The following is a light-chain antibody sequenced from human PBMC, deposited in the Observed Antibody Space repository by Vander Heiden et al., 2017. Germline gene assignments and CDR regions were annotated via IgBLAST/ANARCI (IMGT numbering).Light chain of an antibody. CDR2: DAS. Sequence: EIVLTQSPATLSLSPGERATLSCRASQSVSSYLAWYQQKPGQAPRLLIYDASNRATGIQARFSGSGYGTDFTLTISSREPEDFAVYYCQQRNNGPPMNTFGQGTQLEIK. J-gene: IGKJ5*01. V-gene: IGKV3-11*01. CDR3: QQRNNGPPMNT. CDR1: QSVSSY.